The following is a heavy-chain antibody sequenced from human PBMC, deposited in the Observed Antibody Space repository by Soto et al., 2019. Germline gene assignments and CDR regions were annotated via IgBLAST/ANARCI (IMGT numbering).Heavy chain of an antibody. CDR2: INSGGIT. Sequence: GGSLRLSCAASGFTVSNNYISWVRQAPGKGLEWVSLINSGGITYFADSVKGRFTISRGNSKNTVYLQMNSLRAEDTAMYYCARDFDLYYYGMDVWGQGTTVTVSS. CDR1: GFTVSNNY. CDR3: ARDFDLYYYGMDV. D-gene: IGHD3-9*01. V-gene: IGHV3-53*01. J-gene: IGHJ6*02.